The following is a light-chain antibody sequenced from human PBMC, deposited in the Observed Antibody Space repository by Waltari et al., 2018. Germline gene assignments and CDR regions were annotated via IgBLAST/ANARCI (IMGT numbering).Light chain of an antibody. J-gene: IGKJ1*01. Sequence: EIVLTQSPGTLSLSPGERATLSCRASQSVSRFLAWYQQKPGQAPSLLSSGASSRATGIPDRFSGSGSGTDFSLTISRLEPEDFAVYYCQKYDRLPATFGQGTKVEIK. CDR3: QKYDRLPAT. CDR1: QSVSRF. CDR2: GAS. V-gene: IGKV3-20*01.